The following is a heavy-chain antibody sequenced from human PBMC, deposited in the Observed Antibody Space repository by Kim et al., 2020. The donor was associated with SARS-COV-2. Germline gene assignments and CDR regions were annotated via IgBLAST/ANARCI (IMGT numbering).Heavy chain of an antibody. Sequence: GESLKISFKGSGYSFTSYWIGWVRQMPGKGLEWMGIIYPGDSDTRYSPSFQGQVTISADKSISTAYLQWSSLKASDTAMYYCARRSHYYGSGSYYYYYGMDVWGQGTTVTVSS. CDR1: GYSFTSYW. D-gene: IGHD3-10*01. J-gene: IGHJ6*02. V-gene: IGHV5-51*01. CDR3: ARRSHYYGSGSYYYYYGMDV. CDR2: IYPGDSDT.